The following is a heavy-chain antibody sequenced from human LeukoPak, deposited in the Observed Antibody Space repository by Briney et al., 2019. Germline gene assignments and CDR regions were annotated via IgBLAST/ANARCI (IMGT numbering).Heavy chain of an antibody. J-gene: IGHJ4*02. Sequence: GGSLRLSYAASGFTFSSYWMHWVRQAPGKGLVWVSRINSDGSSTSYADSVKGRFTISRDNAKNTLYLQMNSLRAEDTAVYYCARDRQDYDILTGYYPTGGTNYWGQGTLVTVSS. CDR1: GFTFSSYW. D-gene: IGHD3-9*01. CDR2: INSDGSST. CDR3: ARDRQDYDILTGYYPTGGTNY. V-gene: IGHV3-74*01.